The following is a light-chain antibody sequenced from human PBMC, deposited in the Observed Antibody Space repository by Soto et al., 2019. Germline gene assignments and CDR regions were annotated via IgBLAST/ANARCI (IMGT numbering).Light chain of an antibody. J-gene: IGKJ4*01. CDR2: GAS. V-gene: IGKV3-15*01. Sequence: EIVMTQSPATLSVSTGERATLSCRASQDVSNNLAWFQQKPGQAPRLLIYGASTRATGIPARFSGSGSGTEFTLTITSLQSEDLAIYYCHQYINWPLTFCGGTKVEIK. CDR3: HQYINWPLT. CDR1: QDVSNN.